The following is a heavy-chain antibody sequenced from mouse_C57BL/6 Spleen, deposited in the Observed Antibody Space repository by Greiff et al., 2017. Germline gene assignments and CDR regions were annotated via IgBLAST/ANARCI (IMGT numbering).Heavy chain of an antibody. D-gene: IGHD1-2*01. CDR3: AKRRREAMAY. V-gene: IGHV1-50*01. CDR1: GYTFTSYW. J-gene: IGHJ4*01. CDR2: IDPSDSCT. Sequence: QVQLQQPGAELVKPGASVKLSCKASGYTFTSYWMQWVKQRPGQGLEWIGEIDPSDSCTNYNQKFKGKATLTVDTSSSPAYMKHSSLTSEDSAVNYCAKRRREAMAYWGQGTSVTVSS.